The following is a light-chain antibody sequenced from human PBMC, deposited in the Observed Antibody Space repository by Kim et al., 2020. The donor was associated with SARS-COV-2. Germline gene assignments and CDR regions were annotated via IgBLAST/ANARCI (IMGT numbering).Light chain of an antibody. CDR1: QSVNNNY. Sequence: EVVLTQSPGTLSLSPGERATLSCRASQSVNNNYLAWYQQKPGQAPRLLIYGASSRATAIPDRFSGGGSGTDFTLTISRLEPEDFAVYYCEQYGITPRTFGQGTKVDIK. CDR2: GAS. CDR3: EQYGITPRT. J-gene: IGKJ1*01. V-gene: IGKV3-20*01.